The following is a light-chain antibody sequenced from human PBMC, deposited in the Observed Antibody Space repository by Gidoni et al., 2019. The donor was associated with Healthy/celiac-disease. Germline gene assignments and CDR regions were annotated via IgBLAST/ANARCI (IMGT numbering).Light chain of an antibody. Sequence: EIVMTQSPATLSVSPGERATLACRASQRVSSNVAWYQQKPGQAPRRLLYCASTRATGIPARFIGSGSGTAFTLTISSLQSEDFAVYSCQQYNNWPPDTFGQGTKLEIK. J-gene: IGKJ2*01. CDR2: CAS. CDR1: QRVSSN. CDR3: QQYNNWPPDT. V-gene: IGKV3-15*01.